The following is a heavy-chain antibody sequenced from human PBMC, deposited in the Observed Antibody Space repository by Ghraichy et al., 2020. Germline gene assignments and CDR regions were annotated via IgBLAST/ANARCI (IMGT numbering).Heavy chain of an antibody. J-gene: IGHJ3*02. D-gene: IGHD3-22*01. CDR3: GRERGFDSSGYHGTFDI. CDR1: GGSMTNYY. Sequence: SETLSLTCTVSGGSMTNYYWSWIRQPPGKGLEWIGYIYYSGTTDYNPSLKSRVTISVDTSKNEFSLKLNSVTAADTAVYYCGRERGFDSSGYHGTFDIWGQGTMVTVSS. V-gene: IGHV4-59*01. CDR2: IYYSGTT.